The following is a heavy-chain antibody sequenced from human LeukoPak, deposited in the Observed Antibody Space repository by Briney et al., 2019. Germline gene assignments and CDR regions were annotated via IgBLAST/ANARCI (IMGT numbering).Heavy chain of an antibody. CDR1: GFTFSSYA. Sequence: GGSLRLSCAASGFTFSSYAMSWVRQAPGKGLEWVSAISGSGGSTYYADSVKGRFTISRENAKNSLYLQMNSLRAGDTAVYYCARDIAPYGMDVWGQGTTVTVSS. D-gene: IGHD6-13*01. CDR2: ISGSGGST. V-gene: IGHV3-23*01. J-gene: IGHJ6*02. CDR3: ARDIAPYGMDV.